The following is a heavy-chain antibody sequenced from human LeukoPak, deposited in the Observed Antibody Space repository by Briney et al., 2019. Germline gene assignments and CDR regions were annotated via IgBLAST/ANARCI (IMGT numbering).Heavy chain of an antibody. CDR1: GGSISSYY. V-gene: IGHV4-59*01. CDR2: IYYSGST. D-gene: IGHD3-10*01. Sequence: SETLSLTCTVSGGSISSYYWSWIRQPPGKGLEWIGYIYYSGSTNYNPSLKSRVTISVDTSKNQFSLKLSSVTAADTAVYYCARASLGYYGSGSWSPMLDYWGQGTLVTVSS. CDR3: ARASLGYYGSGSWSPMLDY. J-gene: IGHJ4*02.